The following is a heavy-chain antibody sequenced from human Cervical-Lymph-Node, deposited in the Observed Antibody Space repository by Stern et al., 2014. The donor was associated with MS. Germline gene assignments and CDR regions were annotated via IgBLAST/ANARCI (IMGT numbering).Heavy chain of an antibody. CDR1: GASISSGGYF. V-gene: IGHV4-61*02. CDR2: IYNNGDT. Sequence: QVQLQESGPGLVKPSQTLSLTCTVSGASISSGGYFWSWIRQPAGKGLEWIGRIYNNGDTHYNPSQKSRSTIPLDPSKTQFPLTRPCVTATDTAVYYCGRFTSAAPGISWGQGTLVTVSS. D-gene: IGHD6-13*01. J-gene: IGHJ4*02. CDR3: GRFTSAAPGIS.